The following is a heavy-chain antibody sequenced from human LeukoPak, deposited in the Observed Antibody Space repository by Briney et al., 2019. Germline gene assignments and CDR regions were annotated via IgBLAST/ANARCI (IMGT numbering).Heavy chain of an antibody. CDR2: INPSGGST. D-gene: IGHD3-22*01. V-gene: IGHV1-46*01. J-gene: IGHJ4*02. CDR3: ARAYSSGYYFDY. Sequence: ASVKVSCKASGYTFTGYYMHWVRQAPGQGLEWMGIINPSGGSTSYAQKFQGRVTMTRDTSTSTVYMELSSLRSEDTAVYYCARAYSSGYYFDYWGQGTLVTVSS. CDR1: GYTFTGYY.